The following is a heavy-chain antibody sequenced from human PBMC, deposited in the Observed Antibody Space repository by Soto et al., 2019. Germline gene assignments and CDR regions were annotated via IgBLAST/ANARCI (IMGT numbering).Heavy chain of an antibody. Sequence: QLQLQESGSGLVKPSQTLSLTCAVSGGSISSGGYSWSWIRQPPGKGLEWIGYIYHSGSTYYNPSLKSRVTISVDRSKSQFSLKLSSVTAADTAVYYCARVGYYGSGSYAFDYWGQGTLVTVSS. J-gene: IGHJ4*02. D-gene: IGHD3-10*01. CDR2: IYHSGST. CDR3: ARVGYYGSGSYAFDY. V-gene: IGHV4-30-2*01. CDR1: GGSISSGGYS.